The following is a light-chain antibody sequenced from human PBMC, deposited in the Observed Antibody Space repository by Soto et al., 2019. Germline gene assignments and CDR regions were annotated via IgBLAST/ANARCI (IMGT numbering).Light chain of an antibody. J-gene: IGKJ2*01. Sequence: EIVLTQSPGTRSWSPGERATLSCRASQSVSSSYLAWYQQKPGQAPRLLIYGASSRATGIPDRFSGSGSGTDFTLTISRLEPEDFAVYYCQQYGSSPYTFGQGTKVDIK. CDR1: QSVSSSY. CDR2: GAS. V-gene: IGKV3-20*01. CDR3: QQYGSSPYT.